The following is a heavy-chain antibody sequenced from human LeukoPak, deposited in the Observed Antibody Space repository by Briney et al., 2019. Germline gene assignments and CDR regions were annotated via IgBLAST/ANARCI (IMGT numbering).Heavy chain of an antibody. CDR2: IYYSGST. J-gene: IGHJ3*02. Sequence: SETLSLTCTVSGGSISSYYWSWIRQPPGKGLEWIGYIYYSGSTNYNPSLKSRVTISVDTSKNQFSLKLGSVTAADTAVYYCARSLGRAFDIWGQGTMVTVSS. CDR3: ARSLGRAFDI. CDR1: GGSISSYY. V-gene: IGHV4-59*08.